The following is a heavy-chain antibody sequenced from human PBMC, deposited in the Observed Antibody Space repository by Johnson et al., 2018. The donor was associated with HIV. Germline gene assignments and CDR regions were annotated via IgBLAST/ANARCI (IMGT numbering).Heavy chain of an antibody. V-gene: IGHV3-30-3*01. J-gene: IGHJ3*02. Sequence: VQLVESGGGVVQPGRSLRLSCAASGFTFSSYAMHWVRQAPGKGLEWVAVISYDGSNKYYADSVKCRFTISRDNSKNTLYLQMNSLRAEDTAVYYCARGRGALDIWGQGTMVTVSS. D-gene: IGHD3-16*01. CDR1: GFTFSSYA. CDR2: ISYDGSNK. CDR3: ARGRGALDI.